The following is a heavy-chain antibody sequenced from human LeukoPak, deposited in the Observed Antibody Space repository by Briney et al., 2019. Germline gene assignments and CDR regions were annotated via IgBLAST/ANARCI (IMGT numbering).Heavy chain of an antibody. Sequence: PSETLSLTCTVSGGSISSYYWSWIRQPPGKGLEWIGYIYYSGSTNYNPSLKSRVTISVDTSKNQFSLKLSSVTAADTAVYYCARGKAYSSSPFHYWGQGTLVTVSS. V-gene: IGHV4-59*01. CDR3: ARGKAYSSSPFHY. J-gene: IGHJ4*02. CDR1: GGSISSYY. CDR2: IYYSGST. D-gene: IGHD6-13*01.